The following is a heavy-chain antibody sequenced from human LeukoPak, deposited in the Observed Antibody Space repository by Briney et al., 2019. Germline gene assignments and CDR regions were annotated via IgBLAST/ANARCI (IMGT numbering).Heavy chain of an antibody. CDR2: IKSKTDGGTT. CDR3: TTDSLAGAGIRWSAFDI. Sequence: PGGSLRLSCAASGFTFSNAWMSWVRQAPGKGLEWVGRIKSKTDGGTTDYAAPVKGRFTISRDDSKNTLYLQMNSLKTEDTAVYYCTTDSLAGAGIRWSAFDIWGQGTMVTVSS. D-gene: IGHD6-13*01. CDR1: GFTFSNAW. V-gene: IGHV3-15*01. J-gene: IGHJ3*02.